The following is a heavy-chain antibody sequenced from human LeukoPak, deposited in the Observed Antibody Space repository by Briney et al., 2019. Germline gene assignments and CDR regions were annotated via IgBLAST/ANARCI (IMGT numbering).Heavy chain of an antibody. CDR1: VYSFTSYW. V-gene: IGHV5-51*01. Sequence: GESLKISGTSSVYSFTSYWICWGRQMPGKGLEWMGIIYPGDSDTRYSPSFQGQVTISADKSIRTAYLQWSILKHQSTSMYYSARREHYGSGSFVDYWGQGTLVTVSS. D-gene: IGHD3-10*01. CDR2: IYPGDSDT. CDR3: ARREHYGSGSFVDY. J-gene: IGHJ4*02.